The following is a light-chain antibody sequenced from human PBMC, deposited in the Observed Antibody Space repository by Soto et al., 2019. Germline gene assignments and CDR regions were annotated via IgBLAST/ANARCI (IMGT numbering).Light chain of an antibody. CDR3: QQRRDWPLT. Sequence: EIVLTQSPAKLSLSPGERATLSCSASQSVSLHLAWYQQKPGQAPRLLIYDASNRATGVPGRFSGSESGADYTLTISSLEPEDVAIYYCQQRRDWPLTFGGGTKVDIK. V-gene: IGKV3-11*01. CDR2: DAS. J-gene: IGKJ4*01. CDR1: QSVSLH.